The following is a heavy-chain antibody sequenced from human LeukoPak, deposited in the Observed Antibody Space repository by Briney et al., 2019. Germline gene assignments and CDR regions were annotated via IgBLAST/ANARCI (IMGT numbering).Heavy chain of an antibody. J-gene: IGHJ4*02. D-gene: IGHD3-22*01. Sequence: GGSLRLSCAASGFTFSSYGMHWVRQAPGKGLEWVAVIWYDGSNKYYADSVKGRFTISRDNSKNTLYLQMSSLRAEDTAVYHCAKDRDDYYDSSGYFDYWGQGTLVTVSS. V-gene: IGHV3-33*06. CDR3: AKDRDDYYDSSGYFDY. CDR1: GFTFSSYG. CDR2: IWYDGSNK.